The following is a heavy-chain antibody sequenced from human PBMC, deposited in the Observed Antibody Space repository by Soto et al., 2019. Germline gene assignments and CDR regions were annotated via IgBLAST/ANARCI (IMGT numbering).Heavy chain of an antibody. J-gene: IGHJ6*03. V-gene: IGHV4-34*02. CDR2: INHSGSA. CDR3: ARGGGDNGGYYMDV. CDR1: GGSFSDYY. Sequence: QVHLQQWGAGLLKTSATLSLTCAAYGGSFSDYYWSWIRPPPGKGMEWIGGINHSGSANYSPSLTSRVTISVDTFKKQFSRKVNSVTAADTAVYYCARGGGDNGGYYMDVWGKGATVSVSS. D-gene: IGHD3-16*01.